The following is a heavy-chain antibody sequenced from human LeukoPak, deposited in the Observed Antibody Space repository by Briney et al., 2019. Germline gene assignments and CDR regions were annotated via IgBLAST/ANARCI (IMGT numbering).Heavy chain of an antibody. V-gene: IGHV1-46*01. CDR3: ARYGTSTVPTGGLYYGMDV. J-gene: IGHJ6*02. Sequence: ASVKVSCKASGYTFTSYYMHWVRQAPGQGLEWMGIINPSGGSTSYAQKFQGRVTMTRDTSTSTVYMELSSLRSEDTAVYYCARYGTSTVPTGGLYYGMDVWGQGTTVTVSS. CDR2: INPSGGST. D-gene: IGHD4-17*01. CDR1: GYTFTSYY.